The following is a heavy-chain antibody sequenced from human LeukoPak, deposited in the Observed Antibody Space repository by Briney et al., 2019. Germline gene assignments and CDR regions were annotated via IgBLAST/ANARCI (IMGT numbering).Heavy chain of an antibody. CDR1: GGSISSSYW. V-gene: IGHV4-4*02. Sequence: SGTLSLTCGVSGGSISSSYWWGWVRQSPGKGLEWIGEIYHSGSTNYNPSLKSRVTISVDQSKNQFSLKLSSVTAADTAVYYCARRRNDAFDIWGQGTMVTVSS. CDR3: ARRRNDAFDI. CDR2: IYHSGST. J-gene: IGHJ3*02.